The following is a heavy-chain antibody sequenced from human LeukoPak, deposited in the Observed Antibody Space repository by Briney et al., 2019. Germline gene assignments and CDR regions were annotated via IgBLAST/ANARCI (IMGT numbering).Heavy chain of an antibody. D-gene: IGHD3-9*01. J-gene: IGHJ5*02. CDR3: ARDSPPTTYYDILTGYPYLNWFDP. CDR2: IIPILGIA. CDR1: GGTFSSYA. V-gene: IGHV1-69*04. Sequence: SVKVSCKASGGTFSSYAISWVRQAPGQGLEWMGRIIPILGIANYPQKFQGRVTITADKSTSTAYMELSSLRSEDTAVYYCARDSPPTTYYDILTGYPYLNWFDPWGQGTLVTVSS.